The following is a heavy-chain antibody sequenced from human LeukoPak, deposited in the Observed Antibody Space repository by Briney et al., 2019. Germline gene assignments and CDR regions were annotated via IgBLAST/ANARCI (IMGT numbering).Heavy chain of an antibody. CDR2: IRSKAYGGTT. Sequence: GRSLRLSCTASGFTFGDYAMSRVRQAPGKGLEWVGFIRSKAYGGTTEYAASVKGRFTISRDDSKSIAYLQMNSLKTEDTAVYYCTRDEGSGWGYYYYGMDVWGQGTTVTVSS. V-gene: IGHV3-49*04. CDR1: GFTFGDYA. D-gene: IGHD6-19*01. J-gene: IGHJ6*02. CDR3: TRDEGSGWGYYYYGMDV.